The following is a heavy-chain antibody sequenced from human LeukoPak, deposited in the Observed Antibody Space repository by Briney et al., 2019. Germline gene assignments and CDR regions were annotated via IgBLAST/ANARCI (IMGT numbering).Heavy chain of an antibody. CDR1: GITLSNYG. V-gene: IGHV3-23*01. J-gene: IGHJ4*02. CDR2: ISGSGGMT. CDR3: AKRGVVIRVILVGFHKEAYYFDS. Sequence: GGSLRLSCAVSGITLSNYGMSWVRQAPGKELEWVAGISGSGGMTNYADSVKGRFTISRDNPKNTLYLQMNSLRAEDTAVYFCAKRGVVIRVILVGFHKEAYYFDSWGQGALVTVSS. D-gene: IGHD3-22*01.